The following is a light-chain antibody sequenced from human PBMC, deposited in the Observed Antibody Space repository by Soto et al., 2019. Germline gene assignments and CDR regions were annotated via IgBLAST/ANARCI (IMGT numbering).Light chain of an antibody. Sequence: EIVLTQSPGTLSVSPGERVTLSCRASQSVNSNFLAWYQQRPGQAPRLLLFGASYRATGIPDRFSGSGSGTDFTLTISRLEADDFAVYDCQQYSSSPPEFTFGPGTRVDSK. J-gene: IGKJ3*01. CDR1: QSVNSNF. V-gene: IGKV3-20*01. CDR3: QQYSSSPPEFT. CDR2: GAS.